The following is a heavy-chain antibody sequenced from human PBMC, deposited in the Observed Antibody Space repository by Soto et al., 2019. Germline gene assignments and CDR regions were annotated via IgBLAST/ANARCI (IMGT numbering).Heavy chain of an antibody. Sequence: QVQLVQSGAEVKKPGSSVKVSCKASGGTFINYPISWVRQAPGQGLVWMGGIMPLFGTASYAQKFQGRVTITADESTSTAYMELSSLTSEDTAVYYCARSIGNSFAGGDNWGQGTLVTVSS. J-gene: IGHJ4*02. D-gene: IGHD5-18*01. CDR2: IMPLFGTA. CDR3: ARSIGNSFAGGDN. V-gene: IGHV1-69*12. CDR1: GGTFINYP.